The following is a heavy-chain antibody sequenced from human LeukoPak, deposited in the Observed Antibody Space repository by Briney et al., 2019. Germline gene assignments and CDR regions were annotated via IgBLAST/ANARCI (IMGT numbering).Heavy chain of an antibody. J-gene: IGHJ4*02. CDR1: GFTFSSFW. CDR2: IKQDGSEK. D-gene: IGHD2-15*01. V-gene: IGHV3-7*01. Sequence: GGSLTLSCAASGFTFSSFWMSWVRQAPGKGLEWVANIKQDGSEKYYVDSVKGRFTISRDNAKNSLYLQMNSLKAEDTAVYYCARDYCADVLRGYCSGNFDYWGQGTLVTVSS. CDR3: ARDYCADVLRGYCSGNFDY.